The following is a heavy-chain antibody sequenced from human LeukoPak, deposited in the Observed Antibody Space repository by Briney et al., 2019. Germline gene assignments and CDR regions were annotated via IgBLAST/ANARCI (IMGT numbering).Heavy chain of an antibody. CDR3: ARADYYDSSGYYFPGFDY. J-gene: IGHJ4*02. CDR1: GGSISSYY. V-gene: IGHV4-4*07. D-gene: IGHD3-22*01. CDR2: IYTSGST. Sequence: SETLSLTCTVSGGSISSYYWSWIRQPAGKGLEWIGRIYTSGSTNYNPSLKSRVTMSVDTSKNQFSLKLSSVTAADTAVHYCARADYYDSSGYYFPGFDYWGQGTLVTVSS.